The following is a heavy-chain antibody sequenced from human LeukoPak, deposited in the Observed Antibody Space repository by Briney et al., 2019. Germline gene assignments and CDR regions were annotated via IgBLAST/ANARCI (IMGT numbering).Heavy chain of an antibody. V-gene: IGHV3-48*04. CDR3: ASLGGAYGGRLDY. D-gene: IGHD4-23*01. Sequence: GGSLRLSCAASGFTISSNYMSWVRQAPGKGLEWVAYISSDSSPLYYADSVKGRFTISRDNAKNSLYLQMNSLRAEDTAVYYCASLGGAYGGRLDYWGQGTLVTVSS. CDR2: ISSDSSPL. J-gene: IGHJ4*02. CDR1: GFTISSNY.